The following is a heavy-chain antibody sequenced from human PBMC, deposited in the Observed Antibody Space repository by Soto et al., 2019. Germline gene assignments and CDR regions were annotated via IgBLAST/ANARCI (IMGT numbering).Heavy chain of an antibody. CDR1: GDSVSSNSAA. CDR2: TYYRSKWYN. J-gene: IGHJ4*02. V-gene: IGHV6-1*01. D-gene: IGHD6-6*01. Sequence: SQTLSLTCAISGDSVSSNSAAWNWIRQSPSRGLEWLGRTYYRSKWYNDYAVSVKSRITINPDTSKNQFSLQLNSVTPEDTAVYYCERGPPSYSSSSGDYFDYWGQGTLVTVSS. CDR3: ERGPPSYSSSSGDYFDY.